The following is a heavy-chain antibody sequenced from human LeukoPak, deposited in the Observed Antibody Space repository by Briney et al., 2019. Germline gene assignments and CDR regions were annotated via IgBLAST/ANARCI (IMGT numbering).Heavy chain of an antibody. Sequence: SETLSLTCTVSGGSISSYYWSWIRQPAGKGLEWIGRIYTSGSTNCNPSLKSRVTMSVDTSKNQFSLKLSSVTAADTAVYYCARSAIVVVPAALTTLKYNWFDPWGQGTLVTVSS. D-gene: IGHD2-2*01. CDR2: IYTSGST. CDR3: ARSAIVVVPAALTTLKYNWFDP. V-gene: IGHV4-4*07. J-gene: IGHJ5*02. CDR1: GGSISSYY.